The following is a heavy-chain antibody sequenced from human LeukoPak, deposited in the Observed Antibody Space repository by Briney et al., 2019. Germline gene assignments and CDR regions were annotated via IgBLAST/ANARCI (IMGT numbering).Heavy chain of an antibody. CDR1: GDTFSGYP. CDR2: IIPILGTP. J-gene: IGHJ4*02. D-gene: IGHD6-19*01. V-gene: IGHV1-69*06. Sequence: ASVKVSCKASGDTFSGYPFSWVRQAPGQGLEWMGGIIPILGTPNYAQKFQCRLTITADTSTTTVYMEVSSLRSDDTAVYYCADDPGWLWGQGTLVTVSS. CDR3: ADDPGWL.